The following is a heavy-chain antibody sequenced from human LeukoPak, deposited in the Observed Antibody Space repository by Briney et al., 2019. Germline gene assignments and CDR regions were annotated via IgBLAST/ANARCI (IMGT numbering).Heavy chain of an antibody. V-gene: IGHV3-23*01. J-gene: IGHJ4*02. CDR1: GFTFSSYA. CDR2: ISSGGTNT. Sequence: GGSLRLSCVASGFTFSSYAMSWVRLAPGKGMEWVSSISSGGTNTYYADSVKGRFTISRDNSKNTFYLQMNSLRAEDTAVYYCAKRLRDSAVFFHDWGQRTLVTVSS. CDR3: AKRLRDSAVFFHD. D-gene: IGHD2-15*01.